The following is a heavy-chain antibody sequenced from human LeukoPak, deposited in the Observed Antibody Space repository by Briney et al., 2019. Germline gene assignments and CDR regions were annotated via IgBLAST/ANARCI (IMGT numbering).Heavy chain of an antibody. CDR3: ARDHRGSPYYYYYGMDV. V-gene: IGHV1-18*01. Sequence: ASVKVSCKASGYTFTSYGISWVRQAPGQGLEWMGWISACNGNTNYAQKLQGRVTMTTDTSTSTAYMELRSLRSDDTAVYYCARDHRGSPYYYYYGMDVWGQGTTVTVSS. J-gene: IGHJ6*02. CDR2: ISACNGNT. CDR1: GYTFTSYG. D-gene: IGHD5-12*01.